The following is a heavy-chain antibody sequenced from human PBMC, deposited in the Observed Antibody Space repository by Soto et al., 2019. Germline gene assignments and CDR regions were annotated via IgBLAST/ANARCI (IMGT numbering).Heavy chain of an antibody. J-gene: IGHJ4*02. CDR1: GGSISSGGYY. CDR3: ARERGVDIVATPYFDY. Sequence: SETLSLTCTVSGGSISSGGYYWSWIRQHPGKGLEWIGYIYYSGSTYYNPSLKSRVTISVDTSKNQFSLKLSSVTAADTAVYYCARERGVDIVATPYFDYWGQGTLVTVSS. D-gene: IGHD5-12*01. CDR2: IYYSGST. V-gene: IGHV4-31*03.